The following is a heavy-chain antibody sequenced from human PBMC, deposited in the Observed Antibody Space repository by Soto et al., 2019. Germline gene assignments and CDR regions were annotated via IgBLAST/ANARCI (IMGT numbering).Heavy chain of an antibody. CDR2: FDPEDGET. D-gene: IGHD3-10*01. V-gene: IGHV1-24*01. Sequence: GASVKVSCKVSGYTLTELSMHWVRQAPGKGLEWMGGFDPEDGETIYAQKFQGRVTMTEDTSTDTAYMELSSLRSEDTAVYYCATNTMVRGVIIIRGYYYGMDVWGQGTTVTVSS. J-gene: IGHJ6*02. CDR1: GYTLTELS. CDR3: ATNTMVRGVIIIRGYYYGMDV.